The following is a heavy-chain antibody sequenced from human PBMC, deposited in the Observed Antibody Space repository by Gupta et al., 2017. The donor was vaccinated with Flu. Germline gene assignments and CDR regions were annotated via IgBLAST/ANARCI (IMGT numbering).Heavy chain of an antibody. Sequence: SNRSYYWDWVRAPPGKGLEWIESIYYSGSTYYTRSLKSRVTISVDTSKNQSSLKLRSVTAADTAVYYCARHVASGDQFDPWGQGTLVTVSS. D-gene: IGHD6-19*01. CDR3: ARHVASGDQFDP. J-gene: IGHJ5*02. CDR2: IYYSGST. CDR1: SNRSYY. V-gene: IGHV4-39*01.